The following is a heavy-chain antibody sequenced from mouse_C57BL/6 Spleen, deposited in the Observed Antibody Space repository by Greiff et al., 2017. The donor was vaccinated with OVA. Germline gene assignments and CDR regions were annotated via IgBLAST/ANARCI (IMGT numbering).Heavy chain of an antibody. Sequence: VQLQQPGAELVKPGASVKLSCKASGYTFTSYWMQWVKQRPGQGLEWIGEIDPSDSYTNYNQKFKGKATLTVDTSSSTAYMQLSSLTSEDSAVYYCARHLITTGFAYWGQGTLVTVSA. J-gene: IGHJ3*01. D-gene: IGHD1-1*01. CDR1: GYTFTSYW. V-gene: IGHV1-50*01. CDR2: IDPSDSYT. CDR3: ARHLITTGFAY.